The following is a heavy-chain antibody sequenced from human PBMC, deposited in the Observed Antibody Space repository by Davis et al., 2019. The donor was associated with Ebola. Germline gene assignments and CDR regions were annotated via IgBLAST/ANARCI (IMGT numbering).Heavy chain of an antibody. V-gene: IGHV4-59*12. Sequence: SETLSLTCTVSGGSISSYYWSWIRQPPGKGLEWIGYIHDSGSTYYNPSLKSRVAISVDTSKNQFTLKLSSVTAADTAVFYCARGPVGHYYDSSGYYSVPRFFDYWGQGTLVTVSS. CDR2: IHDSGST. D-gene: IGHD3-22*01. CDR3: ARGPVGHYYDSSGYYSVPRFFDY. J-gene: IGHJ4*02. CDR1: GGSISSYY.